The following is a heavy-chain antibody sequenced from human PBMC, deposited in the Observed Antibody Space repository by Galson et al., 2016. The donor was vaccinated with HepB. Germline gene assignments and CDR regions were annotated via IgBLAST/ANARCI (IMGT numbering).Heavy chain of an antibody. J-gene: IGHJ4*02. D-gene: IGHD6-19*01. CDR2: IWYDGSNK. Sequence: SLRLSCAASGFTFSNYDMYWVRQAPGKGLEWVAVIWYDGSNKHYADSVKGRFSISRDKSKNTLYLQMNSLRGEDTAVYYCAKYIDSSGWYYFDYWGQGILVTVSS. CDR3: AKYIDSSGWYYFDY. CDR1: GFTFSNYD. V-gene: IGHV3-33*03.